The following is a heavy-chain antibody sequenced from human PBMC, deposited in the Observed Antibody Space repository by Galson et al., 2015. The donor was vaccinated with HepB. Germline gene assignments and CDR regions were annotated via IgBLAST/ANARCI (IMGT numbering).Heavy chain of an antibody. CDR3: ARVPDYYDSSGYLLPQKYYYYYGMDV. Sequence: SLRLSCAASGFTSSSYAMHWVRQAPGKGLEWVAVISYDGSNKYYADSVKGRFTISRDNSKNTPYLQMNSLRAEDTAVYYCARVPDYYDSSGYLLPQKYYYYYGMDVWGQGTTVTVSS. CDR1: GFTSSSYA. J-gene: IGHJ6*02. D-gene: IGHD3-22*01. V-gene: IGHV3-30-3*01. CDR2: ISYDGSNK.